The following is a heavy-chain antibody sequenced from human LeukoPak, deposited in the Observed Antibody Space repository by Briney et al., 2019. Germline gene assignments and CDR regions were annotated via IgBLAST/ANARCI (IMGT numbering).Heavy chain of an antibody. CDR2: INHSGST. CDR3: ARRVFGSGWYFKPSYYFDY. D-gene: IGHD6-19*01. V-gene: IGHV4-39*07. CDR1: GGPISSSSYY. J-gene: IGHJ4*02. Sequence: PSETLSLTCTVSGGPISSSSYYWGWIRQPPGKGLEWIGEINHSGSTNYNPSLKSRVTISVDTSKNQFSLKLSSVTAADTAVYYCARRVFGSGWYFKPSYYFDYWGQGTLVTVSS.